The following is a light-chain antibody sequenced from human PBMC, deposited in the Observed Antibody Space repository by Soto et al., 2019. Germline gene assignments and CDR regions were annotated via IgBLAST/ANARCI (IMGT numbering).Light chain of an antibody. CDR1: SSDVGGYKY. CDR3: NSYAGINKLGV. CDR2: EVN. V-gene: IGLV2-8*01. J-gene: IGLJ1*01. Sequence: QSALTQPPSASGSPGQTVTISCTGTSSDVGGYKYVSWYQQHPGKAPNLMIFEVNKRPSGVPDRFSGSKSGNTASLTVSGLQAEDEADYYCNSYAGINKLGVFGTGTKLTVL.